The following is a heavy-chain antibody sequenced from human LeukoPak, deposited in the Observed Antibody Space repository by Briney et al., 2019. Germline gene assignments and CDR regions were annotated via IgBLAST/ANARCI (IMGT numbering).Heavy chain of an antibody. V-gene: IGHV3-13*01. CDR2: IGTAGDT. CDR3: ASTHLGYCSSVSCQNDY. Sequence: TGGSLRLSCAASGFTFSNYDMHWVRQRTGGGLEWVSGIGTAGDTYYLGSVKGRFTISRENVQNSLYLQMNSLRAEDTAVYYCASTHLGYCSSVSCQNDYWGQGTLVTVSS. J-gene: IGHJ4*02. CDR1: GFTFSNYD. D-gene: IGHD2-15*01.